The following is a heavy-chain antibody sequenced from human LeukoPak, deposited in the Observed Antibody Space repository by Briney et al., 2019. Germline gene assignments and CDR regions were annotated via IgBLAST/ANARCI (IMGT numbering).Heavy chain of an antibody. CDR3: ARDYGSSGYYYNWFDP. Sequence: SETLSLTCAVYGGSFRGYYWSWIRQHPGKGLEWIGYIYYSGSTYYNPSLKSRVTISVDTSKNQFSLKLSSVTAADTAVYYCARDYGSSGYYYNWFDPWGQGTLVTASS. CDR1: GGSFRGYY. D-gene: IGHD3-22*01. CDR2: IYYSGST. V-gene: IGHV4-31*11. J-gene: IGHJ5*02.